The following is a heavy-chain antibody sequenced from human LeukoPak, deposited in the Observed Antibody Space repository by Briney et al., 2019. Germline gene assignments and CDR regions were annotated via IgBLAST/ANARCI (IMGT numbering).Heavy chain of an antibody. V-gene: IGHV4-61*02. D-gene: IGHD2-2*02. CDR2: IYTSGST. CDR1: GGSISSGSYY. CDR3: ASERGYCSSTSCYRYYYYMDV. J-gene: IGHJ6*03. Sequence: PSETLSLTCTVSGGSISSGSYYWSWIRQPAGKGLEWIGRIYTSGSTNYNPSLKSRVTISVDTSKNQFSLKLSSVTAADTAVYYCASERGYCSSTSCYRYYYYMDVWGKGTTVTVSS.